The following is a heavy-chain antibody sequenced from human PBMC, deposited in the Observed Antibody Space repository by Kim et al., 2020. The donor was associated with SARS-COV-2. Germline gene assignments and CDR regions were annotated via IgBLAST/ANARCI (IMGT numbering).Heavy chain of an antibody. CDR3: KADYYDSSGPRRHDY. Sequence: AYVKGRFTISRDDSKSIAYLQMNSLTTEDTAVYYCKADYYDSSGPRRHDYWGQGTLVTVSS. V-gene: IGHV3-49*02. J-gene: IGHJ4*02. D-gene: IGHD3-22*01.